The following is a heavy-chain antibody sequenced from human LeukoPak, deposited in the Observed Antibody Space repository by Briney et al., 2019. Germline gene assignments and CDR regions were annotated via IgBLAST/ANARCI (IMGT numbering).Heavy chain of an antibody. D-gene: IGHD6-13*01. CDR2: ISGSGGST. Sequence: GGSLRLSCAASGFTFSSYAMSWVRQAPGKGLEWVSAISGSGGSTYYADSVKGRFTISRDNSKNTLYLQMNSLRAEDTAVYYCAKGGSSWYHYYYYMDVWGKGTTVTVSS. CDR1: GFTFSSYA. CDR3: AKGGSSWYHYYYYMDV. V-gene: IGHV3-23*01. J-gene: IGHJ6*03.